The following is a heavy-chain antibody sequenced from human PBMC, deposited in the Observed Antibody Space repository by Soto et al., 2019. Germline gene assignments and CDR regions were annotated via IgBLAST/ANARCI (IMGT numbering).Heavy chain of an antibody. V-gene: IGHV3-74*01. CDR3: AREGNYENWFDP. CDR2: INSDGSST. D-gene: IGHD1-7*01. J-gene: IGHJ5*02. Sequence: GGSLRLSCAASGFTFSSYWMHWVRQAPGKGLVWVSRINSDGSSTSYADSVKGRFTISRDNAKNTLYLQMNSLRAEDTAVYYCAREGNYENWFDPWGQGTLVTVS. CDR1: GFTFSSYW.